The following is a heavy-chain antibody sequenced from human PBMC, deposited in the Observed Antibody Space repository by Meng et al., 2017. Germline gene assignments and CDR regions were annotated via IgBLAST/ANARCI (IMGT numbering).Heavy chain of an antibody. CDR2: ITKDGSRK. CDR1: GFIFSNYE. V-gene: IGHV3-30*16. Sequence: VQVVESGGDVVPPGSALTLSCAASGFIFSNYEMHWVRQAPGKGLEWVACITKDGSRKYYLGSVRGRFTISRDNSKNTLYLEMNSLRSEDTALYYCARDFDYWGQGTLVTVSS. J-gene: IGHJ4*02. CDR3: ARDFDY.